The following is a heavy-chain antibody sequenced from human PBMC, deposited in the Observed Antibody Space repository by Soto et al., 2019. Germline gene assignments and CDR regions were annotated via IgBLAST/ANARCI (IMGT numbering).Heavy chain of an antibody. Sequence: EVQLVESGGGLVQPGGSLKLSCAASGFTFSGSAMHWVRQASGKGLEWVGRIRSKANSYATAYAASVKGRFTISRDDSKNTAYLQMNSLKTEDTAVYYCTQEGYYDFWSGFPELVSWSDPWGQGTLVTVSS. CDR1: GFTFSGSA. CDR2: IRSKANSYAT. V-gene: IGHV3-73*01. J-gene: IGHJ5*02. D-gene: IGHD3-3*01. CDR3: TQEGYYDFWSGFPELVSWSDP.